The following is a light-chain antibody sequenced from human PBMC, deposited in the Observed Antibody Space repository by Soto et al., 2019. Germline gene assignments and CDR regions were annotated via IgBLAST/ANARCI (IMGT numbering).Light chain of an antibody. CDR2: EVS. Sequence: QSVLTQPPSASGSPGQSVTISCTGTSSDVGGYNYVSWYQQHPGKAPKLMIYEVSKRPSGVPDRFSGSKSGNTASLTVSGXXXXDEADYYXSSYAGSNAYVXXXGTKLTVL. V-gene: IGLV2-8*01. J-gene: IGLJ1*01. CDR3: SSYAGSNAYV. CDR1: SSDVGGYNY.